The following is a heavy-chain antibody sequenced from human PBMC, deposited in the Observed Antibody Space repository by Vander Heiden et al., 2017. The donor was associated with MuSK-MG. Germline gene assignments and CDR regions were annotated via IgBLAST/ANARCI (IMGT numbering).Heavy chain of an antibody. V-gene: IGHV5-51*01. CDR1: GYSFTSYW. CDR2: IYPGDSDT. D-gene: IGHD3-22*01. Sequence: EVQLVQSGAEVKKPGESRKISCKGSGYSFTSYWIGWVRQMPGKGLEWMGIIYPGDSDTRYSPSFQGQVTISADKSISTAYLQWSSLKASDTAMYYCARPYYYDSSGYYPGWFDPWGQGTLVTVSS. J-gene: IGHJ5*02. CDR3: ARPYYYDSSGYYPGWFDP.